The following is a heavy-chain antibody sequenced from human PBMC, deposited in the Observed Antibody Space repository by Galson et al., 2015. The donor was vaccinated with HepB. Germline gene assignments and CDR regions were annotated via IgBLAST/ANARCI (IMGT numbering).Heavy chain of an antibody. CDR1: GFTFSSYS. Sequence: SLRLSCAASGFTFSSYSMNWVRQAPGKGLEWVSSISSSSSYIYYADSVKGRFTISRDNAKNSLYLQMNSLRAEDTAVYYCATDRGGIGYFQRWGQGTLVTVSS. J-gene: IGHJ1*01. V-gene: IGHV3-21*01. CDR3: ATDRGGIGYFQR. D-gene: IGHD6-13*01. CDR2: ISSSSSYI.